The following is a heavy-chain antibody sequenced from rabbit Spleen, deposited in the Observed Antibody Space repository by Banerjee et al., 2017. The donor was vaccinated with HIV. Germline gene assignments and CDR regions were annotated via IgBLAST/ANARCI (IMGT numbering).Heavy chain of an antibody. J-gene: IGHJ6*01. Sequence: QEHLVESGGGLVKPEGSLTLTCTASGFSFSSSSYMCWFRQAPGKGLEWIACIDTGSRGFTYFATWAKGRLSYSKTSSTTLTLHMTRLTAADTATYFCARDTSSSFSSYGMDLWGAGTVVAVS. D-gene: IGHD1-1*01. CDR1: GFSFSSSSY. V-gene: IGHV1S45*01. CDR3: ARDTSSSFSSYGMDL. CDR2: IDTGSRGFT.